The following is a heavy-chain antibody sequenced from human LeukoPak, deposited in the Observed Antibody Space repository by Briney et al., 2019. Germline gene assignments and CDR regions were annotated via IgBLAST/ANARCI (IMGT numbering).Heavy chain of an antibody. V-gene: IGHV3-30-3*01. Sequence: GGSLRLSCAASGFTFSSYAMHWVRQAPGKGLEWVAVISKDGSDKYYPGSVRGRFTISRDNSKNTIYLQMDSLRAEDTAIYYCARDYWWNYDYWGQGTLVTVSS. J-gene: IGHJ4*02. CDR2: ISKDGSDK. D-gene: IGHD1-7*01. CDR3: ARDYWWNYDY. CDR1: GFTFSSYA.